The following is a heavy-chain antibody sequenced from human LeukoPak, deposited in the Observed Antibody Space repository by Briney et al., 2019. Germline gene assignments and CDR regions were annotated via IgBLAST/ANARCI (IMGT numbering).Heavy chain of an antibody. CDR2: ISAYNGNT. D-gene: IGHD6-13*01. V-gene: IGHV1-18*01. Sequence: EASVKVSRKASGYTFTSYGISWVRQAPGQGFEWMGWISAYNGNTNYAQKLQGRVTMTTDTSTSTAYMELRSLRSDDTAVYYCARDERIAASSNFDYWGQGTLVTVSS. CDR1: GYTFTSYG. CDR3: ARDERIAASSNFDY. J-gene: IGHJ4*02.